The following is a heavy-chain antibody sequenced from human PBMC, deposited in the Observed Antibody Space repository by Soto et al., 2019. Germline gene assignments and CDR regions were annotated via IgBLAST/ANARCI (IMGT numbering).Heavy chain of an antibody. Sequence: QVQLQQWGAGLLKPSETLSLSCAVYGGSFSGYYWSWIRQSPGKGLEWIGEINHSGNTNYNPSLKSRVTISLDTSKKQFSLKLNSVTAADTAMYYCARQIWFGEPRNWYFDLWGRGTLVTVSS. V-gene: IGHV4-34*01. CDR3: ARQIWFGEPRNWYFDL. CDR1: GGSFSGYY. D-gene: IGHD3-10*01. J-gene: IGHJ2*01. CDR2: INHSGNT.